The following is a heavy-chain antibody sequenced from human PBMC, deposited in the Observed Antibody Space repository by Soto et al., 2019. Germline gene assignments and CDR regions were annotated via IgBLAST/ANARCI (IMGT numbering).Heavy chain of an antibody. J-gene: IGHJ4*02. CDR3: ARDLTFLEWLLSPNFDH. V-gene: IGHV1-18*01. Sequence: ASVKVSCKASGYTFTSYGISWVRQAPGQGLEWMGWISAYNGNTNYAQKLQGRVTMTTDTSTSTAYMELRSLRSDDTAVYYCARDLTFLEWLLSPNFDHWGQGTLVTVSS. CDR2: ISAYNGNT. CDR1: GYTFTSYG. D-gene: IGHD3-3*01.